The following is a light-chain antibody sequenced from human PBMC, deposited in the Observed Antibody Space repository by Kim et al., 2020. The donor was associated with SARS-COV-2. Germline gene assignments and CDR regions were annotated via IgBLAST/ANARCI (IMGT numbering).Light chain of an antibody. V-gene: IGLV3-1*01. CDR2: RSY. J-gene: IGLJ3*02. Sequence: SYELTQPPSVSVSPGQTAIITCSGDRLGDKNACXYQRKAGQSPVLVIYRSYMRPSGIPERFSGSNSGNTATLTISGTQAMDEADYYCQAWDSSSSWVFGG. CDR1: RLGDKN. CDR3: QAWDSSSSWV.